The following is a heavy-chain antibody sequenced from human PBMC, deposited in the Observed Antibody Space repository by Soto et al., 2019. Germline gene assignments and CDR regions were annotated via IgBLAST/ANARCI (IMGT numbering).Heavy chain of an antibody. CDR3: ARAFGYSGSHYYYYYMDV. J-gene: IGHJ6*03. V-gene: IGHV4-4*02. D-gene: IGHD1-26*01. CDR1: SGSISSSNW. CDR2: ISHNGST. Sequence: QVQLQESGPGLVKPSGTLSLTCAVSSGSISSSNWWSGVRQPPGKGLEWSGEISHNGSTNYNPSLERRVTIPVDKSTNPLSLQLRSVTAADTAVYYCARAFGYSGSHYYYYYMDVWGKGTPVTVSS.